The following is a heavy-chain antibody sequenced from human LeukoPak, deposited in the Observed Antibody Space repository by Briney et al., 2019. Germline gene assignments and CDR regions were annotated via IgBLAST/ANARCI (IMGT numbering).Heavy chain of an antibody. CDR2: IYYSGST. V-gene: IGHV4-59*01. Sequence: SETLSLTCTVSGGSISSYYWSWVRQPPGKGLEWIGYIYYSGSTNYNPSLKSRVTISVDTSKDQFSLKLSSVTAADTVVYYCARGYEPEAVDAFDIWGQGTMVTVSS. D-gene: IGHD3-16*01. CDR3: ARGYEPEAVDAFDI. CDR1: GGSISSYY. J-gene: IGHJ3*02.